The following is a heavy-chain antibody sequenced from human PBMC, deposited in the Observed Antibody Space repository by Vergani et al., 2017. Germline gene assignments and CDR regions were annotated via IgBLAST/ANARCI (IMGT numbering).Heavy chain of an antibody. V-gene: IGHV3-9*01. D-gene: IGHD6-13*01. Sequence: EVQLVESGGGLVQPGRSLRLSCAASGFTFDDYAMHWVRQAPGKGLEWVSGISWNSGSIGYEDSVKGRLTISRDNAKNSLYLQMNSLRAEDTAVYYCARESIAAAGDAFDIWGQGTMVTVSS. CDR3: ARESIAAAGDAFDI. J-gene: IGHJ3*02. CDR2: ISWNSGSI. CDR1: GFTFDDYA.